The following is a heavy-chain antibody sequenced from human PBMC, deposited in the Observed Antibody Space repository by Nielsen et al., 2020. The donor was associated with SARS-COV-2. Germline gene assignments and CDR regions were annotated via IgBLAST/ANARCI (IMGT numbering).Heavy chain of an antibody. CDR3: ARSLVPYDAFDV. J-gene: IGHJ3*01. V-gene: IGHV3-33*01. Sequence: GESLKISCAASGFIFRTYGMHWVRQAPGKGLEWVVVIWYDGSNKYYADSVKGRFTVSRDNSNNTVYLQINSLRAEDTAVYYCARSLVPYDAFDVWGQGTMVTVSS. CDR1: GFIFRTYG. CDR2: IWYDGSNK. D-gene: IGHD2-8*01.